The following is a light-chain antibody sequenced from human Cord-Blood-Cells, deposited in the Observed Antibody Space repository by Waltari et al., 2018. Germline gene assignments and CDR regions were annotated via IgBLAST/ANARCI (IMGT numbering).Light chain of an antibody. J-gene: IGKJ2*02. CDR3: QQYNNWPPGT. CDR2: GAS. CDR1: QSVSSN. Sequence: EIVMSHSPATLSVSPGDRATPSCRASQSVSSNLAWYQQKPGQAPRLRIYGASTRATGIPARFSGSGSGTEFTLTISSLQSEDFAVYYCQQYNNWPPGTFGQGTKLEIK. V-gene: IGKV3-15*01.